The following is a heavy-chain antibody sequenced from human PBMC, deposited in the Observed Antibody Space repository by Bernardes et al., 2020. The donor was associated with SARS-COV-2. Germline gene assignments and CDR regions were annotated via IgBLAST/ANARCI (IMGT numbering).Heavy chain of an antibody. CDR1: GFTFSSYG. CDR2: IWYDGSNK. V-gene: IGHV3-33*01. Sequence: GGSLRLSRAASGFTFSSYGMHWVRQAPGKGLEWVAVIWYDGSNKYYADSVKGRFTISRDNSKNTLYLQMNSLRAEDTAVYYCARETLNYDFWSGYYGMDVWGQGTTVTVSS. CDR3: ARETLNYDFWSGYYGMDV. D-gene: IGHD3-3*01. J-gene: IGHJ6*02.